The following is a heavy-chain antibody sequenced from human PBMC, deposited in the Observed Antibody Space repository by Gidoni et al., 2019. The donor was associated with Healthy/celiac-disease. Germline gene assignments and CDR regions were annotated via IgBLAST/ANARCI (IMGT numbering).Heavy chain of an antibody. J-gene: IGHJ4*02. D-gene: IGHD3-16*02. CDR3: ARHVTFGGVIAYFDY. V-gene: IGHV4-39*01. CDR2: IYYSGST. Sequence: QLQLQESGPGLVKPSETLSLTCTVSGGSISSSSYYWGWIRQPPGKGLEWIGSIYYSGSTYYNPSLKSRVTISVDTSKNQFSLKLSSVTAADTAVYYCARHVTFGGVIAYFDYWGQGTLVTVSS. CDR1: GGSISSSSYY.